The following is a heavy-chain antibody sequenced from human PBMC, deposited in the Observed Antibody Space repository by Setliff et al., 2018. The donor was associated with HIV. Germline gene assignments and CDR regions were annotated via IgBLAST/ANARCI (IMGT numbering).Heavy chain of an antibody. Sequence: PSETLSLTCAASGGSISNSDYYWGWVRQPPGKGLEWIGNIYYGGRAYYNPSLKSRVTISVDTSKNQFSLKLSSATAADTGVYYCARHRDPPGSRWIFYYYYMDLWGGGTTVTVSS. V-gene: IGHV4-39*01. D-gene: IGHD6-13*01. CDR3: ARHRDPPGSRWIFYYYYMDL. CDR1: GGSISNSDYY. J-gene: IGHJ6*03. CDR2: IYYGGRA.